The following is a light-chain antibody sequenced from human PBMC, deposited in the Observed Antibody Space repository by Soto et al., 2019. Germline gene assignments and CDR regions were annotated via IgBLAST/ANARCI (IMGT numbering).Light chain of an antibody. CDR3: HQYSGSPNT. J-gene: IGKJ2*01. Sequence: EIVLTQSPGTLSLSPGERATLSCRASQSVSNNYLAWYQQTPGQDPRLLIYGASSRATDVPDRFSGSGSGTDFTLTITRLEPEDLAVYYCHQYSGSPNTFGQGTKLEIK. V-gene: IGKV3-20*01. CDR2: GAS. CDR1: QSVSNNY.